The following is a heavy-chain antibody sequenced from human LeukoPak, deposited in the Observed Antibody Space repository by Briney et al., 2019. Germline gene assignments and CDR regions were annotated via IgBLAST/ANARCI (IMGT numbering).Heavy chain of an antibody. CDR3: ARVSRLRRDGSSYYFDY. CDR2: IYHSGST. J-gene: IGHJ4*02. V-gene: IGHV4-4*02. Sequence: SGTLSLTCAVSGGSISSSNWWSWVRQPPGKGLEWIGEIYHSGSTNYNPSLKSRVTISVDKSKNQFSLKLSSVTAADTAVYYCARVSRLRRDGSSYYFDYWGQGTLVTVPS. CDR1: GGSISSSNW. D-gene: IGHD3-10*01.